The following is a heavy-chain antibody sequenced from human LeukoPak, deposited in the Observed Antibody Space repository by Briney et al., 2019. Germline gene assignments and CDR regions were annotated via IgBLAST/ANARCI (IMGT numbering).Heavy chain of an antibody. CDR1: GGSISSGSYY. CDR2: IYYSGST. Sequence: PSQTLSLTCTVSGGSISSGSYYWSWLRQHPGRGLEWIGYIYYSGSTYYNPSLKSRVTISVDTSKNQFSLRLTTVTAADTAVYYCARTDSSGYYGDYWGQGTLVTVSS. CDR3: ARTDSSGYYGDY. J-gene: IGHJ4*02. V-gene: IGHV4-31*03. D-gene: IGHD3-22*01.